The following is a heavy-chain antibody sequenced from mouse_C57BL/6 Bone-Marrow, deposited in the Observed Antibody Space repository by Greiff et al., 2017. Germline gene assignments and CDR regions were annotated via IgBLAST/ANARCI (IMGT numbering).Heavy chain of an antibody. CDR3: SRGGRRYFDV. Sequence: QVQLQQPGAELVRPGSSVKLSCKASGYTFTSYWMDWVKQRPGQGLEWIGNIYPSDSETHYNQKFKDKATLTVDKSSSPAYMQLSSLTSEYSAVYYCSRGGRRYFDVWGTGTTVTVSS. CDR1: GYTFTSYW. J-gene: IGHJ1*03. V-gene: IGHV1-61*01. D-gene: IGHD1-1*01. CDR2: IYPSDSET.